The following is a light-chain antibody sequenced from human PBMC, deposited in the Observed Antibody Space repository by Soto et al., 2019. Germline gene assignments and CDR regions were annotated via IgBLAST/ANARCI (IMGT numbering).Light chain of an antibody. Sequence: EIVLTQSPGTLSLSPGETATLSCRASQTVNSDYLAWFQQRPGQAPRLLIFATSRRATDIPDRFSGSGSGTDFTLAIRRLEPEDFAVYYCQQRSSWPPMYTFGQGTRLDIK. CDR1: QTVNSDY. CDR3: QQRSSWPPMYT. CDR2: ATS. V-gene: IGKV3D-20*02. J-gene: IGKJ2*01.